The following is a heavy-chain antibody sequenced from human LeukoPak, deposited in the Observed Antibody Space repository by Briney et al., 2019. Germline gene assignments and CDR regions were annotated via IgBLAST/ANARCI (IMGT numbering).Heavy chain of an antibody. V-gene: IGHV3-74*01. Sequence: PGGSLRLSCVASGFTFSSYWMHWVRQVPGKGLVWVSRINSDGSSTNYADSVKGRFTISRDNAKNTLYLQMNSLRAEDTAVYYCAKDLHYGSADYWGQGTLVTVSS. J-gene: IGHJ4*02. D-gene: IGHD3-10*01. CDR3: AKDLHYGSADY. CDR1: GFTFSSYW. CDR2: INSDGSST.